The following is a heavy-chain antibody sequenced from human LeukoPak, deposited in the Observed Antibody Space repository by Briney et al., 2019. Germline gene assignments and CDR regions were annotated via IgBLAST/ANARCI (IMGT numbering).Heavy chain of an antibody. V-gene: IGHV4-59*01. Sequence: PSETLSLTCTVSGGSISSYYWSWIRQPPGKGLEWIGYIYYSGSTNYNPSLKSRVTMSVDTSKNQFSLKLSSVTAADTAVYYCARRAVNFYAMDVWGQGTTVTVSS. CDR2: IYYSGST. CDR1: GGSISSYY. J-gene: IGHJ6*02. CDR3: ARRAVNFYAMDV. D-gene: IGHD3-10*01.